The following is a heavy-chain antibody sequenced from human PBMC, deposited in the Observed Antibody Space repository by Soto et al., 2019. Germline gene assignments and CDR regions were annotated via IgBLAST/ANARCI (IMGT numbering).Heavy chain of an antibody. CDR2: IYYSGST. D-gene: IGHD3-10*01. CDR3: ARDQGSNTMVRGIWFDP. Sequence: SETLSLTCTVSGGSISSGGYYWSWIRQHPGKGLEWIGYIYYSGSTYYNPSLKSRVTISVDTSKNQFSLKLSSVTAADTAVYYCARDQGSNTMVRGIWFDPWGQGTLVTVSS. V-gene: IGHV4-31*03. CDR1: GGSISSGGYY. J-gene: IGHJ5*02.